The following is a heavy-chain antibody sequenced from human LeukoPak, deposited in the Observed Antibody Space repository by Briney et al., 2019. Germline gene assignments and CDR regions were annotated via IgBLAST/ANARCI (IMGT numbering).Heavy chain of an antibody. CDR1: GGTFSSYA. CDR2: IIPIFGTA. D-gene: IGHD3-3*01. J-gene: IGHJ5*02. V-gene: IGHV1-69*01. Sequence: GASVKVSCKASGGTFSSYAISWVRQAPGQGLEWMGGIIPIFGTANYAQKFQGRVTITADESTSTAYMELSSLRSEDTAVYYCARGDSTNYDFWSGYPPLKYNWFDPWGQGTLVTVSS. CDR3: ARGDSTNYDFWSGYPPLKYNWFDP.